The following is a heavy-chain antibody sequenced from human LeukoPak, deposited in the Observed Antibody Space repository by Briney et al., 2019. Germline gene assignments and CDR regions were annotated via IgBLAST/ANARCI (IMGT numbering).Heavy chain of an antibody. CDR2: INPSGGST. CDR3: ARFIAAAGTLYYGMDV. J-gene: IGHJ6*02. CDR1: GYTFTSYY. D-gene: IGHD6-13*01. V-gene: IGHV1-46*01. Sequence: ASVKVSCKASGYTFTSYYMHWVRQAPGQGLEWMGIINPSGGSTSYAQKFQGRVTVTRDTSTSTVYMELSSLRSEDTAVYYCARFIAAAGTLYYGMDVWGQGTTVTVSS.